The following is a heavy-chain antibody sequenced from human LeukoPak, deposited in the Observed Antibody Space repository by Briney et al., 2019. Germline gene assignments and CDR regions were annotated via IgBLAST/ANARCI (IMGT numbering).Heavy chain of an antibody. CDR1: GDSVSSNSAA. J-gene: IGHJ6*02. V-gene: IGHV6-1*01. CDR3: ARDQAAAGYYFYYGMDV. CDR2: TYYKSKWYN. Sequence: SQTLSLTCAISGDSVSSNSAAWNWIRQSPSRGLEWMGRTYYKSKWYNDYAVSVKSRITINPDTSKNQFSLQLNSVTPEDTAVYYCARDQAAAGYYFYYGMDVWGQGTTVTVSS. D-gene: IGHD6-13*01.